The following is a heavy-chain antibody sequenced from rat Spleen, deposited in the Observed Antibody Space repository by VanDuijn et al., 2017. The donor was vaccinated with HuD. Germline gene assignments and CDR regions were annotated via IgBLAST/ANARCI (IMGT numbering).Heavy chain of an antibody. CDR2: ISTSGGST. CDR3: ARQYYSAPYFDY. CDR1: GFTFSNYD. J-gene: IGHJ2*01. V-gene: IGHV5-25*01. Sequence: EVQLVESGGGLVQPGRSLKLSCAASGFTFSNYDMAWVRQAPTKGLEWVASISTSGGSTYYRDSVKGRFTVSRDNAKSTLYLQMDSLRSEDTATYYCARQYYSAPYFDYWGQGVMVTVSS. D-gene: IGHD1-1*01.